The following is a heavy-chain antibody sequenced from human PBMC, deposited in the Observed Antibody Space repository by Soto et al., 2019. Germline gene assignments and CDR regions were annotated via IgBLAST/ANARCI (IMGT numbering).Heavy chain of an antibody. J-gene: IGHJ5*02. CDR1: GFTFGTTD. V-gene: IGHV3-23*01. Sequence: QLLQSGGGLVQPGGSLTLSCAASGFTFGTTDMSWVRQAPGEGLEWVSTIDGSGGITYYADPVKGRFTISRDNSRNTVYLQMSSLRGDDTALYYCVKNSGWFNTWGQGALVTVSS. D-gene: IGHD3-10*01. CDR3: VKNSGWFNT. CDR2: IDGSGGIT.